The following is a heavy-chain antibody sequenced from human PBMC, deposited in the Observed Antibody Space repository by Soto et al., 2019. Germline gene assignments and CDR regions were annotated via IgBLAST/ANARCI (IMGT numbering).Heavy chain of an antibody. CDR2: IRDSGYT. Sequence: SETLSLTCTVSSGSMNSNYWNWIRQPPGKELEWIGHIRDSGYTNYNPSLRSRVTISIDTSKNQFSLQLSSVTAADTAVYFCARYPRLDCWGQGTLVTVSS. CDR3: ARYPRLDC. CDR1: SGSMNSNY. J-gene: IGHJ4*02. V-gene: IGHV4-59*08.